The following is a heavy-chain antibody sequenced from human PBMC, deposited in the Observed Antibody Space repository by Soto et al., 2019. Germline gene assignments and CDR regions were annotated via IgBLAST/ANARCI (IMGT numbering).Heavy chain of an antibody. CDR2: VNAANGNT. CDR1: GYTFTTYP. J-gene: IGHJ5*02. Sequence: ASVKVSCKASGYTFTTYPIHWVRQAPGQRLEWMGWVNAANGNTEYSQKLQGRVTMTTDTSTSTAYMELRSLRSDDTAVYYCARGVVAATPNGFDPWGQGTLVTVSS. CDR3: ARGVVAATPNGFDP. V-gene: IGHV1-3*01. D-gene: IGHD2-15*01.